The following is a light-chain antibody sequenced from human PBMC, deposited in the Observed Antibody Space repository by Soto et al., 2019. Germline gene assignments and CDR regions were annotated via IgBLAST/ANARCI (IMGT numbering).Light chain of an antibody. V-gene: IGLV2-8*01. Sequence: QSVLTQPPSASGSPGQSVTISCTGTSSDIGAYNYVSWYQQHPGKAPKLMIHEVSKRPSGVPDRFSGSKSGNTASLTVSGLPAEDEPDYYCSSYAGSNDRRVFGGGTKLTVL. CDR1: SSDIGAYNY. J-gene: IGLJ3*02. CDR2: EVS. CDR3: SSYAGSNDRRV.